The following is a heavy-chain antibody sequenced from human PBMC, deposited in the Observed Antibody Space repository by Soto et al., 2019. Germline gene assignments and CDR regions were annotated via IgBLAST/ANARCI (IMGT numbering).Heavy chain of an antibody. J-gene: IGHJ4*02. Sequence: GGSLRLSCAASVFTFSSYGMHWVRQAPGKGLEWVAVISYDGSNKYYADSVKGRFTISRDNSKNTLYLQMNSLRAEDTAVYYCAKDLDSSGFDYWGQGTLVPVSS. CDR1: VFTFSSYG. CDR2: ISYDGSNK. CDR3: AKDLDSSGFDY. V-gene: IGHV3-30*18. D-gene: IGHD6-19*01.